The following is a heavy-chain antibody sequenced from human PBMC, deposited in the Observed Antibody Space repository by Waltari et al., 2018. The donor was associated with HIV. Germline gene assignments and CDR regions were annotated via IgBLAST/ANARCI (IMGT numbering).Heavy chain of an antibody. V-gene: IGHV3-53*05. D-gene: IGHD3-9*01. Sequence: AESGGTLIQPGGSLRLSCVADEFFVNTNYMMWVRQAPGKSLEWVAVIYPGGDMHYGESVKGRFSLSRDNFRNTVFLQLNNLIFDDTALYFCARGVRYLGPWGHGTRVTVSS. J-gene: IGHJ5*02. CDR3: ARGVRYLGP. CDR2: IYPGGDM. CDR1: EFFVNTNY.